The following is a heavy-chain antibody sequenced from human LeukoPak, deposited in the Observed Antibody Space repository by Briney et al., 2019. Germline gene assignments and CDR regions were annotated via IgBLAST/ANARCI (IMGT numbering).Heavy chain of an antibody. CDR1: GGSISSSSYY. CDR2: IYYSGST. Sequence: SETLSLTCTVSGGSISSSSYYWGWIRQPPGKGLEWIGSIYYSGSTYYHPSLKSRVTISVDTSKNQFSLKLSSVTAADTAVYYCARDFGILTGYHDYWGQGTLVTVSS. V-gene: IGHV4-39*07. D-gene: IGHD3-9*01. J-gene: IGHJ4*02. CDR3: ARDFGILTGYHDY.